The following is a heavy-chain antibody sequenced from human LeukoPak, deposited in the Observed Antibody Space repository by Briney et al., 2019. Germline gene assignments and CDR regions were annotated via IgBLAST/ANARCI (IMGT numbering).Heavy chain of an antibody. Sequence: GESLKISCQGSGYTFINYWISWVRQMPGKGLEWVGRIDPTDSYTNYSPSFQGHVSISADKSISTAYLQWSSLKGSDTATYYCARLLTGDDAFDIWGQGTMVTVSS. D-gene: IGHD7-27*01. J-gene: IGHJ3*02. V-gene: IGHV5-10-1*01. CDR3: ARLLTGDDAFDI. CDR1: GYTFINYW. CDR2: IDPTDSYT.